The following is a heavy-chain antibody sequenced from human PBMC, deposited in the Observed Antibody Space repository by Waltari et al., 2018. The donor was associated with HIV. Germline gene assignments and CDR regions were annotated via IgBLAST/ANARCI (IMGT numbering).Heavy chain of an antibody. CDR1: GFFFSGYG. Sequence: EVRLLGSGEALVQPGGSLRSSCAALGFFFSGYGRTWFRQAPGKGLEWVANIKQDGSEKYYVDSVKGRFTISRDNAKNSLYLQMNSLRAEDTAVYYCARFNYVWGSYRPNRFDYWGQGTLVTVSS. V-gene: IGHV3-7*01. D-gene: IGHD3-16*02. J-gene: IGHJ4*02. CDR2: IKQDGSEK. CDR3: ARFNYVWGSYRPNRFDY.